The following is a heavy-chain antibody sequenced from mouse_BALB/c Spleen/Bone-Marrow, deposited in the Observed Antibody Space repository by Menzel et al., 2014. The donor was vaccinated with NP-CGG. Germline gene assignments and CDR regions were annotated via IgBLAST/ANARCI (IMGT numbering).Heavy chain of an antibody. CDR2: ISGDGRYT. J-gene: IGHJ3*01. CDR1: GFSFSNYG. CDR3: ARHAYYDQTEVSFVY. D-gene: IGHD2-4*01. V-gene: IGHV5-9-2*01. Sequence: DVKLQESGGGLVKSGGSLKLSCAASGFSFSNYGMSWLRQTPEKRLEWVATISGDGRYTFYSDSVKGRFTISRDNAKNNLYLQLSSLRSEDTALYYCARHAYYDQTEVSFVYWGQGTLVTVSA.